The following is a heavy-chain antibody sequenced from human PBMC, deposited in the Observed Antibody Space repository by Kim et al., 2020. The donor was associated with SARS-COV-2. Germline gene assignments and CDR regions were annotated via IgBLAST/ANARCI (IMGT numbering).Heavy chain of an antibody. CDR1: GFTFNNYA. V-gene: IGHV3-23*01. J-gene: IGHJ1*01. CDR3: AKVTSGNSGWFEYFQH. D-gene: IGHD6-19*01. CDR2: IRDSGGST. Sequence: GGSLRLSCAASGFTFNNYAMSWVRQAPGKGLEWVSGIRDSGGSTKYADSVKGRFSISRDNSKNTLYLQMDSLRAEDTAVYYCAKVTSGNSGWFEYFQHWARAPWSPCPQ.